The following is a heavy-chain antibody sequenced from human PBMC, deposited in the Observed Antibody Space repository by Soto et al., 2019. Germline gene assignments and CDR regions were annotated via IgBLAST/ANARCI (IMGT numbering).Heavy chain of an antibody. CDR3: ARDRYYYDSSGENYYYYGMDV. Sequence: ASVKVSCKASGYTFTGYYMHWVRQAPGQGLEWMGWINPNSGGTNYAQKFQGWVTMTRDTSISTAYMELSRLRSDDTAVYYCARDRYYYDSSGENYYYYGMDVWGQGTTVTVSS. CDR1: GYTFTGYY. CDR2: INPNSGGT. D-gene: IGHD3-22*01. V-gene: IGHV1-2*04. J-gene: IGHJ6*02.